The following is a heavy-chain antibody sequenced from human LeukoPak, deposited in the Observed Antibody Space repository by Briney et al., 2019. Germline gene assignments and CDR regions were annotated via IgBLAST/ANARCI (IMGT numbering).Heavy chain of an antibody. J-gene: IGHJ4*02. CDR1: GGSFSDYY. CDR2: INASGST. V-gene: IGHV4-34*01. CDR3: ARDASYHYDSTGSPPFDY. Sequence: SETLSLTCAVYGGSFSDYYWSWIRQSPGKGLEWIGEINASGSTSYNPSLKSRVTISVDTSKNQFSLRLSSVTAADTSVYYCARDASYHYDSTGSPPFDYWGQGTLVTVSS. D-gene: IGHD3-22*01.